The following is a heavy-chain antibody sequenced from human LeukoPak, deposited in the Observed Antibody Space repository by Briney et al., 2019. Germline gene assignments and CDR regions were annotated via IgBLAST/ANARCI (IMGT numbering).Heavy chain of an antibody. D-gene: IGHD6-13*01. J-gene: IGHJ4*02. CDR1: GFSLSTSGMC. V-gene: IGHV2-70*11. Sequence: RESGPTLVNPTQTLTLTCTFSGFSLSTSGMCVSWIRQPPEKALEWLARIDWDDDKYYSTSLKTRLTISKDTSKNQVVLTMTNMDPVDTATYYCARASSWYRGFDYWGQGTLVTVSS. CDR3: ARASSWYRGFDY. CDR2: IDWDDDK.